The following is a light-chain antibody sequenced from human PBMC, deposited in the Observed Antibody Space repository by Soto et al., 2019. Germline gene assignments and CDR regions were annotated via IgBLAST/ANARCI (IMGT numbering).Light chain of an antibody. CDR2: KVS. CDR1: QSLNGW. Sequence: DIKMTQSPSTLSASVGDRVTITCRASQSLNGWLAWFQQKPGKAPKLLIYKVSNLESGVPLRFIGSGSGTEYTLTTSSLQPYDFATYYCQQYNSNWWTFGQGTKVEIK. J-gene: IGKJ1*01. CDR3: QQYNSNWWT. V-gene: IGKV1-5*03.